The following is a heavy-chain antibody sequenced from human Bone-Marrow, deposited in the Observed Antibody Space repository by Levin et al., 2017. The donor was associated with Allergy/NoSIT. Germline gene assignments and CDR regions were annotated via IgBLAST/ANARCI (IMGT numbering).Heavy chain of an antibody. CDR1: GFTFSSYE. V-gene: IGHV3-48*03. D-gene: IGHD6-6*01. J-gene: IGHJ4*02. CDR3: ARASIAAPN. Sequence: GGSLRLSCAASGFTFSSYEMNWVRQAPGKGLEWVSYISSSGSTIYYADSVKGRFTIYRDNAKNSLYLQMNSLRAEDTAVYYCARASIAAPNWGQGTLVTVSS. CDR2: ISSSGSTI.